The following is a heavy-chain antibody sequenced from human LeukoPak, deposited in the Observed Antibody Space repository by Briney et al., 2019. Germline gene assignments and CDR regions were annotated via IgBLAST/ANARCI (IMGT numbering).Heavy chain of an antibody. CDR3: AKDLSGPPYRGYYYYGMDV. J-gene: IGHJ6*02. D-gene: IGHD6-19*01. Sequence: GGSLRLSCAASGFTFSSQGMHWVRQAPGKGLEWVAVIWYDGTNKYYADYVKGRFTISRDNAKNSLYLQMNSLRAEDTALYYCAKDLSGPPYRGYYYYGMDVWGQGTTVTVSS. CDR2: IWYDGTNK. CDR1: GFTFSSQG. V-gene: IGHV3-33*03.